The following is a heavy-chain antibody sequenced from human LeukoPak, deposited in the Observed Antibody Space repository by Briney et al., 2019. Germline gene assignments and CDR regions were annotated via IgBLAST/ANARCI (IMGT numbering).Heavy chain of an antibody. CDR2: MYSVGTT. Sequence: GGSLRLSCEASGFIVSANFMNWVRQAPGKGLEGVSVMYSVGTTYYADSVKGRFTVSRDPSKNTLYLQMDSLRVEDTAVYYCARDLSAYSYGFGGDCWGQGTRVIVSS. CDR3: ARDLSAYSYGFGGDC. D-gene: IGHD1-26*01. V-gene: IGHV3-66*01. CDR1: GFIVSANF. J-gene: IGHJ4*02.